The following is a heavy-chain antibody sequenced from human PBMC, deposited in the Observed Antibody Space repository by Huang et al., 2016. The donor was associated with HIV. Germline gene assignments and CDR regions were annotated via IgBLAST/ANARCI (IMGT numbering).Heavy chain of an antibody. Sequence: QVQLVASGGGVVQPGRSLRISCAASGFTFSSYGMHGVRQAPGKGVGWVAVISYDAKTKYYADSVKGRFSISRDNSKTTVYLQLNSLRLEDTAVYYCAKGGSAAAVLDFWGQGTLVTVSS. J-gene: IGHJ4*02. D-gene: IGHD6-13*01. V-gene: IGHV3-30*18. CDR1: GFTFSSYG. CDR2: ISYDAKTK. CDR3: AKGGSAAAVLDF.